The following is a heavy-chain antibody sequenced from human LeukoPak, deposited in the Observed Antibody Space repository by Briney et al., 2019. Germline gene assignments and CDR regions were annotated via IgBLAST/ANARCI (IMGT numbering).Heavy chain of an antibody. CDR2: IYGSGRT. CDR3: TRDRGDYGSSDY. J-gene: IGHJ4*02. CDR1: GGSISNYY. D-gene: IGHD2-21*02. V-gene: IGHV4-4*07. Sequence: SETLSLTCTVSGGSISNYYWSWLRQPAGKGLEWIGRIYGSGRTNHNPSLKSRVTMSVDTSKNQFSLKLSSVTAADTAVYYCTRDRGDYGSSDYWGQGTLVTVSS.